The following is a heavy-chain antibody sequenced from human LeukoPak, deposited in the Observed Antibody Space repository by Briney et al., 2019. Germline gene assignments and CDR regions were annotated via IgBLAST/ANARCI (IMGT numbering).Heavy chain of an antibody. D-gene: IGHD1-26*01. CDR2: IYYSGST. Sequence: SETLSLTCTVSGGSISSSSYYWGWIRQPPGKGLEWIGSIYYSGSTYYNPSLKSRVTISVDTSKNQFSLKLSSVTAADTAVYYCARVGGPAVLGFYYYYYYMDVWGKGTTVTVSS. CDR1: GGSISSSSYY. J-gene: IGHJ6*03. CDR3: ARVGGPAVLGFYYYYYYMDV. V-gene: IGHV4-39*07.